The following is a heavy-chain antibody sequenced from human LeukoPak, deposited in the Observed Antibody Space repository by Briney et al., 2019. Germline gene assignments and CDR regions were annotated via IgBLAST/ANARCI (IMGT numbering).Heavy chain of an antibody. Sequence: SETLSLTCTVSGDSMSDYFWTWIRQPPGKGLEWIGYAADSGSTNYNPSLKSRVTISVDTSKNHFSLKLSSVTAADTAVYYCARGVKYYDSRTTSFDYWGQGTLVTVSS. J-gene: IGHJ4*02. V-gene: IGHV4-59*01. D-gene: IGHD3-22*01. CDR3: ARGVKYYDSRTTSFDY. CDR2: AADSGST. CDR1: GDSMSDYF.